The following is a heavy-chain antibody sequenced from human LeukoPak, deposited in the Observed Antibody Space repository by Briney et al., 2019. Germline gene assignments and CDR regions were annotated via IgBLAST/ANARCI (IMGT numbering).Heavy chain of an antibody. D-gene: IGHD1-1*01. J-gene: IGHJ4*02. CDR1: GFTVSNNY. CDR2: IYSGGNT. V-gene: IGHV3-66*02. Sequence: GGSLRLSCAASGFTVSNNYMSWLRQAPGKGLEWVSVIYSGGNTYYADSVKGRFTISRDNSKNTLYLQMNSLRGEDTAVYYCARDETGTLDYWGQGTLVTVSS. CDR3: ARDETGTLDY.